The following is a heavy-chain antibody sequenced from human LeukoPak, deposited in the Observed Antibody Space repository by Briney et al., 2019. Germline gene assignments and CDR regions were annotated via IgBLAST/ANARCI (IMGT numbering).Heavy chain of an antibody. CDR1: GGSISSGGYY. Sequence: SETLSLTCTVSGGSISSGGYYWSWIRQHPGKGLEWIGYIYYSGSTYYNPSLKSRVTISVDTSKNQFSLKLSSVTAADTAVYYCARVRRSEYSYADNWGQGTLVTVSS. CDR3: ARVRRSEYSYADN. D-gene: IGHD5-18*01. J-gene: IGHJ4*02. V-gene: IGHV4-31*03. CDR2: IYYSGST.